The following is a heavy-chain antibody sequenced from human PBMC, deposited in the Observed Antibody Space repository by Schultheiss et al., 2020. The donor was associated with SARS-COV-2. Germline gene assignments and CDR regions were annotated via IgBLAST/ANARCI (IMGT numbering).Heavy chain of an antibody. Sequence: SETLSLTCTVSGGSVSSYYWSWIRQPPGKGLEWIGYIYHSGSTYYNPSLKSRVTISVDRSKNQFSLKLSSVTAADTAVYYCARGPIAVAGTGPPGWGQGTTVTVSS. J-gene: IGHJ6*02. V-gene: IGHV4-59*04. D-gene: IGHD6-19*01. CDR3: ARGPIAVAGTGPPG. CDR2: IYHSGST. CDR1: GGSVSSYY.